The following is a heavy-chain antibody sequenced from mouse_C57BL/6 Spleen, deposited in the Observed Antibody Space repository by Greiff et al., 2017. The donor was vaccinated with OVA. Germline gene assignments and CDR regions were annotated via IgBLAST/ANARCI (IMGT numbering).Heavy chain of an antibody. V-gene: IGHV3-6*01. CDR1: GYSITSGYY. CDR3: AREQGVTPPFFDY. J-gene: IGHJ2*01. Sequence: EVQLVESGPGLVKPSQSLSLTCSVTGYSITSGYYWNWIRQFPGNKLEWMGYISYDGSDNYNPSLKNRISITRDTSKNQFFLKLNSVTTEDTATYYGAREQGVTPPFFDYWGQGTTLTVSS. CDR2: ISYDGSD.